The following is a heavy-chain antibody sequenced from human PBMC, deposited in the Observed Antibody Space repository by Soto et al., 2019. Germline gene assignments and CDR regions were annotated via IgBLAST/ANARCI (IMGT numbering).Heavy chain of an antibody. CDR2: IYTSGST. Sequence: PSETLSLTCTASGGSISSYYWSWIRQPAGKGLEWIGRIYTSGSTNYNPSLKSRVTMSVDTSKNQFSLKLSSVTAADTAVYYCAREGYSSGWYRDYYYHYGMDVWGQGTTVTVSS. D-gene: IGHD6-19*01. CDR3: AREGYSSGWYRDYYYHYGMDV. V-gene: IGHV4-4*07. J-gene: IGHJ6*02. CDR1: GGSISSYY.